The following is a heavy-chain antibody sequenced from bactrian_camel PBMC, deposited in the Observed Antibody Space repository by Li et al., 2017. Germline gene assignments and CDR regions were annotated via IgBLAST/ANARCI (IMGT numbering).Heavy chain of an antibody. V-gene: IGHV3S53*01. CDR2: IASDGST. CDR3: AAVPRLSGSYGFCTTTTTAWYSY. Sequence: HVQLVESGGGLVQPGGSLRLSCAASGLTVSNHYCMGWFRQAAGKEREGVATIASDGSTRYRDSVKGRFTISKDNAKNTLYLQMNSLKPEDTGMYYCAAVPRLSGSYGFCTTTTTAWYSYWGQGTQVTVS. D-gene: IGHD5*01. J-gene: IGHJ4*01. CDR1: GLTVSNHY.